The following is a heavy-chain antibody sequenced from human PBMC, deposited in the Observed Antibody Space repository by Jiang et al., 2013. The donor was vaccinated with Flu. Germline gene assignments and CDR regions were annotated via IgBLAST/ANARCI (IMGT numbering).Heavy chain of an antibody. CDR1: GYTSGYGFSNYW. V-gene: IGHV5-51*01. Sequence: KISCKGSGYTSGYGFSNYWIGWVRQMPGKGLEWIGFIHPYDSDIRYSPPFQGQVTVSADTSISTAFLQWSSLKSSDTAIYFCASGPGPEQLDYWGQGTLVTVSS. J-gene: IGHJ4*02. CDR3: ASGPGPEQLDY. CDR2: IHPYDSDI.